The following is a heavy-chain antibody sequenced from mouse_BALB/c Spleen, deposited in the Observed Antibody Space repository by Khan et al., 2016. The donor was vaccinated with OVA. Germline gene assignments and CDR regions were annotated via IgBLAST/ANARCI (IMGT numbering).Heavy chain of an antibody. V-gene: IGHV3-2*02. CDR3: ARMSGGDFDF. Sequence: EVQLVESGPGLVKPSQSLSLTCTVTGYSITSDYAWSWIRQFPGNKLEWMGYISYSGNTKYNPSLKSRISVTRDTSKNQFFLQLNSVTTEDTATYYCARMSGGDFDFWGQGTTLT. CDR1: GYSITSDYA. CDR2: ISYSGNT. D-gene: IGHD4-1*01. J-gene: IGHJ2*01.